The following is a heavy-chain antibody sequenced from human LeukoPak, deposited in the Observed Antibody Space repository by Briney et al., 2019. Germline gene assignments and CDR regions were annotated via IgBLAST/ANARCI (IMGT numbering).Heavy chain of an antibody. Sequence: GGSLRLSCAASGFTFSGYSMNWVRQAPGKGLEWVSSISSSSSYIYYADSVKGRFTISRDNAKNSLYVQMNSLRAEDTAVYYCVRDMTTATTCYLQHWGQGTLVTVSS. J-gene: IGHJ1*01. CDR3: VRDMTTATTCYLQH. V-gene: IGHV3-21*01. CDR1: GFTFSGYS. D-gene: IGHD4-17*01. CDR2: ISSSSSYI.